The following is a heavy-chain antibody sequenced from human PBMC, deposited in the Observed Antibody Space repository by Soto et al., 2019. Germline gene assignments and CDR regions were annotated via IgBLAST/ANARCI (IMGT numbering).Heavy chain of an antibody. Sequence: QLHLQESGPGLVNPLETLSLTCSVSGVSLDSGHYYWVWIRQPPGKGLTWIASVYYDGSTYYNPSLKSRVTIPIHKPKNQFSLTRKFLLAAETAIYYCVKVLIGATRHTGVDSLGQGTLVTVSS. CDR1: GVSLDSGHYY. J-gene: IGHJ4*02. CDR3: VKVLIGATRHTGVDS. CDR2: VYYDGST. D-gene: IGHD2-15*01. V-gene: IGHV4-39*01.